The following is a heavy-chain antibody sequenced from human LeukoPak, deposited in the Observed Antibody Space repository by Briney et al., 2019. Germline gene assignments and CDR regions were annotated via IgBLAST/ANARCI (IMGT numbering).Heavy chain of an antibody. V-gene: IGHV3-23*01. CDR1: GFTFSSYA. D-gene: IGHD1-26*01. J-gene: IGHJ4*02. CDR2: ISGSGGST. Sequence: GGSLRLSCAASGFTFSSYAMSWVRQAPGKGLEWVSAISGSGGSTYYADPVKGRFTISRDNSKNTLYLQMNSLRAEDTAVYYCAREQVGANVFDYWGQGTLVTVSS. CDR3: AREQVGANVFDY.